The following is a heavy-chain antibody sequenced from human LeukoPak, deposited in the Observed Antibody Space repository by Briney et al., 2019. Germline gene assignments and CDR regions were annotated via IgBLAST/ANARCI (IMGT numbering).Heavy chain of an antibody. J-gene: IGHJ5*02. CDR2: INQDGTEK. D-gene: IGHD4-17*01. CDR3: ARTKVTMNWFDP. V-gene: IGHV3-7*01. Sequence: GGSLRLSCAASGFTSSNYWMSWVRQAPGKGLEWVANINQDGTEKYYVDSVKGRFFISRDNGKNSLYLQMNSLRAEDTAVYYCARTKVTMNWFDPWGQGTLVTVSS. CDR1: GFTSSNYW.